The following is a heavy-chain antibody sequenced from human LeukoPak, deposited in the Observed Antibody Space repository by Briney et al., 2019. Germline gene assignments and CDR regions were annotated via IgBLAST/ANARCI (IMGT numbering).Heavy chain of an antibody. CDR1: GFTFSSYG. Sequence: GGSLRLSCAASGFTFSSYGMHWVRQAPGKGLEWVAVIWYDGSNKYYADSVKGRFTISRDNSKNTLYLQMNSLRAEDTAVYYCAKGGPYYYYYMDVWGKGITVTVSS. CDR2: IWYDGSNK. J-gene: IGHJ6*03. V-gene: IGHV3-33*06. CDR3: AKGGPYYYYYMDV.